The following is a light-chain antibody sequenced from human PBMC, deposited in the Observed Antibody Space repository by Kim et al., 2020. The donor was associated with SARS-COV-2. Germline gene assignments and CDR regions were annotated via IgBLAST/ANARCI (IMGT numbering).Light chain of an antibody. Sequence: SYELTQPPSVSVSPGQTASITCSGDKLGDKYACWYQHKPGQSPVLVIHQDSKRPSGIPERFSGSNSGNTATLTISGTQAMDEADYYCQAWDSSTWV. CDR3: QAWDSSTWV. V-gene: IGLV3-1*01. J-gene: IGLJ3*02. CDR1: KLGDKY. CDR2: QDS.